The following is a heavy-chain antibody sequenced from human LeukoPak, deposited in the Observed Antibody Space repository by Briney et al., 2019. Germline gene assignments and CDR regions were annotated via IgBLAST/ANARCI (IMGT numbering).Heavy chain of an antibody. Sequence: SETLSLTCTVSGGSISSSSYYWGWIRQPPGKGLEWIGSIYYSGSTYYNPSLKSRVTISVDTSKNQFSLKLSSVTAADTAVYYCARTRGVTRRSFDYWGQGTLVTVSS. CDR2: IYYSGST. CDR3: ARTRGVTRRSFDY. J-gene: IGHJ4*02. V-gene: IGHV4-39*01. D-gene: IGHD2-21*02. CDR1: GGSISSSSYY.